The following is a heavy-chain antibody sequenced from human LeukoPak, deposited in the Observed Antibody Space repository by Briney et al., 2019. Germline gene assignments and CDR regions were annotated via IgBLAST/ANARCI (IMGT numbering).Heavy chain of an antibody. J-gene: IGHJ4*02. Sequence: PSEALSLTCAVYGGSFSGYYWSWIRQPPGKGLEWIGEINHSGSTNYNPSLKSRVTISVDTSKNQFSLKLSSVTAADTAVYYCARVPGDFWSGYSHFDYWGQGTLVTVSS. D-gene: IGHD3-3*01. CDR1: GGSFSGYY. V-gene: IGHV4-34*01. CDR2: INHSGST. CDR3: ARVPGDFWSGYSHFDY.